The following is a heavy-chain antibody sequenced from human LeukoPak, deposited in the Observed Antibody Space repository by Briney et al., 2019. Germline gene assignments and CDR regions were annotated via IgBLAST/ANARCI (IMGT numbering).Heavy chain of an antibody. CDR1: GFTFSNYR. CDR3: ARIGYSSSSFDY. D-gene: IGHD6-6*01. J-gene: IGHJ4*02. CDR2: ISSSSIYI. Sequence: GGSLRLSCAASGFTFSNYRMNWVRQAPGKGLEWVSSISSSSIYIYYADSLKGRFTISRDNAKNSLYLQMNSLRAEDTAVYYCARIGYSSSSFDYWGQGTLVTVSS. V-gene: IGHV3-21*01.